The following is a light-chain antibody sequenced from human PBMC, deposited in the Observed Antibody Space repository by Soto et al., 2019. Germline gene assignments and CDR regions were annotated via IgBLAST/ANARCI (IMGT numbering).Light chain of an antibody. CDR2: DVS. CDR1: SSDVGGYNY. Sequence: QSALTQPRSVSGSPGQSVTISCTGTSSDVGGYNYVSWYQQHPGKAPKLMIYDVSKRPSGVPDRFSGSKSGNTASLTISGLQAEDEADYYCCSYAGSHWVFGGGTQLT. J-gene: IGLJ3*02. V-gene: IGLV2-11*01. CDR3: CSYAGSHWV.